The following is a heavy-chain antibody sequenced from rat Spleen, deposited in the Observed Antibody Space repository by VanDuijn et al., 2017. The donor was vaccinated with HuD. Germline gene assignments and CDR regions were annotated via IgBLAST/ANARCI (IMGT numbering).Heavy chain of an antibody. CDR3: TRSIRPYGGYPFDF. V-gene: IGHV3-1*01. D-gene: IGHD1-11*01. CDR2: ISYSGST. Sequence: EVQLQESGPGLVKPSQSLSLTCSVTGHSIATTYRWNWIRKFPGNKMEWIGHISYSGSTSYNPSLKSRISITRDTSKNQFFLQVTSVSTEDTATYYCTRSIRPYGGYPFDFWGQGVMVTVSS. J-gene: IGHJ2*01. CDR1: GHSIATTY.